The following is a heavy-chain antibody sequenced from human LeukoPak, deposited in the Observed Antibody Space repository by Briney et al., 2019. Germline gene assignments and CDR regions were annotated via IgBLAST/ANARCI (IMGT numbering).Heavy chain of an antibody. CDR1: GFTFSDYY. CDR2: ISSSSSYT. CDR3: ARDHVPGGGNDGDY. J-gene: IGHJ4*02. Sequence: GGSLRLSCAASGFTFSDYYMSWIRQAPGKGLEWVSYISSSSSYTNYADSVKGRFTISRDNAKNSLYLQMNSLRAEDTAVYYCARDHVPGGGNDGDYWGQGTLVTVSS. D-gene: IGHD1-1*01. V-gene: IGHV3-11*06.